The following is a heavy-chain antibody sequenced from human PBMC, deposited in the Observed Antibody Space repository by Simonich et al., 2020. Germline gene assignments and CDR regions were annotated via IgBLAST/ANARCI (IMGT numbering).Heavy chain of an antibody. CDR2: SLPNIGKA. CDR1: GGTFSSYA. D-gene: IGHD3-10*01. CDR3: ARTNTMRELDTMVRGVDYFDY. V-gene: IGHV1-69*09. J-gene: IGHJ4*02. Sequence: QVQLVQSGAEVKKPGSSVKVSCKASGGTFSSYAISWVRQAPGQGLEWMGRSLPNIGKATYEQKFQVRVTITADKTTSTAYMELSSLRSEDTAVYYCARTNTMRELDTMVRGVDYFDYWGQGTLVTVSS.